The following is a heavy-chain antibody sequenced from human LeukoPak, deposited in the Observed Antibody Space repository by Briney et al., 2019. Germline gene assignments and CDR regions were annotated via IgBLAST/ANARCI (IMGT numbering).Heavy chain of an antibody. J-gene: IGHJ4*02. V-gene: IGHV5-51*01. D-gene: IGHD3-10*01. Sequence: GASLQISCKGSDYNFATYWIGWLRQMPGKGLEWMGIIYPGDSDTKYSPSFQGQVTISADKSTSTAYLQWSTLKASDTAIYYCARNFYSGWGSFFYFDTWGQGTLVTVSS. CDR1: DYNFATYW. CDR3: ARNFYSGWGSFFYFDT. CDR2: IYPGDSDT.